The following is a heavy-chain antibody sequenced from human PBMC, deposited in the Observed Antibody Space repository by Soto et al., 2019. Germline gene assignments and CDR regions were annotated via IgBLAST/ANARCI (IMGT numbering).Heavy chain of an antibody. CDR3: ARALGYSYGN. CDR2: INHSGST. Sequence: SETLSLTCAAYGGSFSAYYWSWIRQPPGKGLEWIGEINHSGSTNYNPSLKSRVTISVDTSKNQFSLKLSSVTAADTAVYYCARALGYSYGNWGQGTLVTVSS. V-gene: IGHV4-34*01. D-gene: IGHD5-18*01. CDR1: GGSFSAYY. J-gene: IGHJ4*02.